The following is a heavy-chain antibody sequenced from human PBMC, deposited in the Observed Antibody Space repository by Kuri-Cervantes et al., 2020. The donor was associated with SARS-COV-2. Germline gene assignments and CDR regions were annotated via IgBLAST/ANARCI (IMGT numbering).Heavy chain of an antibody. CDR2: VRGKANNYAT. CDR3: TTLIDY. J-gene: IGHJ4*02. CDR1: GFTFSSYS. Sequence: LSLTCAASGFTFSSYSMNWVRQGSGKGLEWIGRVRGKANNYATAYAASVKGRFTISRGDSKNMAYLQMNSLKTEDTAVYYCTTLIDYWGQGALVTVSS. V-gene: IGHV3-73*01.